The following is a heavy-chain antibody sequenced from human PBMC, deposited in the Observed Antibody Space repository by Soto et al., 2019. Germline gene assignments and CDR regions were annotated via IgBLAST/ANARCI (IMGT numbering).Heavy chain of an antibody. D-gene: IGHD6-13*01. CDR3: AKSFSSWCRLHDF. J-gene: IGHJ4*02. V-gene: IGHV3-30*18. Sequence: GGSLRLSCAASGFTFSSYGMHWVRQAPGKGLEWVAVVSHDGSNKYYADSVKGRLTISRDNSKNTLYLQMNSLGAEDTAVYYCAKSFSSWCRLHDFWGQGTLVTVSS. CDR2: VSHDGSNK. CDR1: GFTFSSYG.